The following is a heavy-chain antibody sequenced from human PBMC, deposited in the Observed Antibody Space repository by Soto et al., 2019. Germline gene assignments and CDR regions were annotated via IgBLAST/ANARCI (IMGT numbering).Heavy chain of an antibody. CDR3: ARAPLARSRYFDY. CDR2: INPSGST. D-gene: IGHD3-3*02. J-gene: IGHJ4*02. V-gene: IGHV4-34*01. Sequence: SETLSLTCAVYGGSFSGYYWSCIRQPPWKGLEWIGEINPSGSTNYNPSLKSRVTISVDTSKNQFSLKLSSVTAADTAVYYCARAPLARSRYFDYWGQGTLVTVSS. CDR1: GGSFSGYY.